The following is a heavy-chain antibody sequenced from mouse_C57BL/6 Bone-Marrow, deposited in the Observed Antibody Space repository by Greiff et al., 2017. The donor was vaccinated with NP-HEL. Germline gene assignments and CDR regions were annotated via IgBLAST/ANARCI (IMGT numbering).Heavy chain of an antibody. V-gene: IGHV10-1*01. J-gene: IGHJ3*01. CDR3: VRHEHRGFAY. CDR1: GFSFNTYA. CDR2: IRSKSNNYAT. Sequence: EVQLVESGGGLVQPKGSLKLSCAASGFSFNTYAMNWVRQAPGKGLEWVARIRSKSNNYATYYADSVKDRFTISRDDSESMLYLQMNNLKTEDTAMYYCVRHEHRGFAYWGQGTLVTVSA.